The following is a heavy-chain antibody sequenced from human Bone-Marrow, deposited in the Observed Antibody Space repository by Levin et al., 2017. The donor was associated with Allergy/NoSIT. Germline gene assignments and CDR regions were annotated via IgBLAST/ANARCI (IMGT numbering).Heavy chain of an antibody. CDR3: ARPDYHSSGYYFAAFDM. J-gene: IGHJ3*02. V-gene: IGHV3-33*01. CDR1: GFTFSKYG. Sequence: GGSLRLSCEASGFTFSKYGMHWVRQAPGKGLEWVAVIWYDETNKYYAESVKGRFTVSRDNSKNTLYLEMNSLRAEDTAVYYCARPDYHSSGYYFAAFDMWGQGTMVTVSS. CDR2: IWYDETNK. D-gene: IGHD3-22*01.